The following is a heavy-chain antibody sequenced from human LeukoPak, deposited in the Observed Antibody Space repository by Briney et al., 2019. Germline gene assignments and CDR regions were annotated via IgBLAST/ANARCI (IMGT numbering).Heavy chain of an antibody. CDR1: GLTFSSYW. V-gene: IGHV3-74*01. Sequence: GGSLRLSCAASGLTFSSYWMYWVRQAPGKGLVWVSRINSDESSTSYADSVKGRFTISRDNAKNTLYLQMNSLRAEDTAVYYCVSFYETYWGRGTLVTVSS. D-gene: IGHD2/OR15-2a*01. CDR3: VSFYETY. J-gene: IGHJ4*02. CDR2: INSDESST.